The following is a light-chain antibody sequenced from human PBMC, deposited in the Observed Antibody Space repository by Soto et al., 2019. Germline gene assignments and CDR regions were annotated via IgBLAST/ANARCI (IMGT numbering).Light chain of an antibody. Sequence: EIVLTQSPGTLSLSPWERATLSCRASQSVSSSYLAWYQQKPGQAPGLLIYGASSRATGVPDRFSGSGSGTDFTLTISRLEPEDFAVYYCQQYGTSSTFGQGTKVDIK. V-gene: IGKV3-20*01. CDR2: GAS. CDR1: QSVSSSY. CDR3: QQYGTSST. J-gene: IGKJ1*01.